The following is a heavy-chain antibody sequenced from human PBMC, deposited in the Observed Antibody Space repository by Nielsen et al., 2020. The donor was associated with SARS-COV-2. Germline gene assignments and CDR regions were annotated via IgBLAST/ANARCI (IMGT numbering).Heavy chain of an antibody. CDR3: ARDYYDSSGYYYQSDYFDY. V-gene: IGHV3-30*04. CDR1: GFTFSSYA. CDR2: ISYDGSNK. J-gene: IGHJ4*02. Sequence: VGSLSLSCAASGFTFSSYAMHWVRQAPGKGLEWVAVISYDGSNKYYADSVKGRFTISRDNSKNTLYLQMNSLRAEDTAVYYCARDYYDSSGYYYQSDYFDYWGQGTLVTVSS. D-gene: IGHD3-22*01.